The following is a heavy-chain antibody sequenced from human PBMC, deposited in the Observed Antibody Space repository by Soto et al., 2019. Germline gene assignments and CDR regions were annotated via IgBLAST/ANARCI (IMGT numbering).Heavy chain of an antibody. V-gene: IGHV1-46*01. J-gene: IGHJ4*02. Sequence: QVQLVQSGAEVKKPGASVKVSCKASGYTFTSYYMHWVRQAPGQGLEWMGIINLSGGSTSYAQKFQGRVTMTRDTSTSTVYMELSSLSSEDTAVYYCARDPGYCSGGSCHRSPQVASWEFDYWGQGTLVTVS. CDR3: ARDPGYCSGGSCHRSPQVASWEFDY. CDR2: INLSGGST. CDR1: GYTFTSYY. D-gene: IGHD2-15*01.